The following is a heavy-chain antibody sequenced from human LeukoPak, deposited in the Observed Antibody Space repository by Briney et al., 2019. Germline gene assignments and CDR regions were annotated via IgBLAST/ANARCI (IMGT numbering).Heavy chain of an antibody. CDR3: ARPLMYYYGSETYFWFDP. J-gene: IGHJ5*02. V-gene: IGHV3-66*04. D-gene: IGHD3-10*01. Sequence: GGSLRLSCTASGFVSSNYMSWVRQTPGKGLEWVSVIYSGGITYYADSVKGRFTVSRDNSKNTVYLEMNSLRAEDTAVYYCARPLMYYYGSETYFWFDPWGQGTLVTVSS. CDR2: IYSGGIT. CDR1: GFVSSNY.